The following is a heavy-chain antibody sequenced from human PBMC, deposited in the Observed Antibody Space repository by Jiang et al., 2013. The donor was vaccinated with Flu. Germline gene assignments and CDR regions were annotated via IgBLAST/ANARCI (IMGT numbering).Heavy chain of an antibody. V-gene: IGHV2-5*08. Sequence: TTSGMCVSWIRQSPGKALEWLAVIYWDDDKRFNRSLRSRLTITKDNSRNQVVLTMTNMDPVDTATYYCAHRRGFGQQLLLFDYWGQGTLVTVSS. CDR3: AHRRGFGQQLLLFDY. CDR1: TTSGMC. J-gene: IGHJ4*02. CDR2: IYWDDDK. D-gene: IGHD6-13*01.